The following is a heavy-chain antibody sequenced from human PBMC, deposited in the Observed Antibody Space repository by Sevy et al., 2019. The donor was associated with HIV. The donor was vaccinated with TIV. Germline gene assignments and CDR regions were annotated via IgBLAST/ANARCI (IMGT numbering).Heavy chain of an antibody. CDR1: GFTFSSYS. D-gene: IGHD1-1*01. CDR3: ALERLSSDVAEYFQN. V-gene: IGHV3-30-3*01. CDR2: ISYDGSNK. J-gene: IGHJ1*01. Sequence: GGSLRLSCATSGFTFSSYSMHWVRQAPGKGLEWVATISYDGSNKHYADSVKGRFTISRDNFKNSLSLQMNSVRAEDTAMYYCALERLSSDVAEYFQNWGQGTLVTVSS.